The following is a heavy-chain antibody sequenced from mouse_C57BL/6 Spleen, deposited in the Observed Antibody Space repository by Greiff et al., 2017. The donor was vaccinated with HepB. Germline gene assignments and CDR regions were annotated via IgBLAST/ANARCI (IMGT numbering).Heavy chain of an antibody. J-gene: IGHJ2*01. CDR2: IYPGDGDT. CDR3: ARSRAQSFDY. CDR1: GYAFSSSW. D-gene: IGHD3-2*02. V-gene: IGHV1-82*01. Sequence: VHLVESGPELVKPGASVKISCKASGYAFSSSWMNWVKQRPGKGLEWIGRIYPGDGDTNYNGKFKGKATLTADKSSSTAYMQLSSLTSEDSAVYFCARSRAQSFDYWGQGTTLTVSS.